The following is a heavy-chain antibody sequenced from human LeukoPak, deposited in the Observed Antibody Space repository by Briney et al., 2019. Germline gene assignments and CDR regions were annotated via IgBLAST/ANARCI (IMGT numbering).Heavy chain of an antibody. D-gene: IGHD3-9*01. CDR2: INPKTGGT. J-gene: IGHJ6*03. V-gene: IGHV1-2*02. CDR3: ARDSLGGSDWLLSHYYYYYYIDV. CDR1: GYTFTDFC. Sequence: GASVKVCCKASGYTFTDFCIHWVRQGPGQGLEWMGWINPKTGGTNYAQKFQGRVTMTRDTSISTAYMELSRLRSEDTAEYYCARDSLGGSDWLLSHYYYYYYIDVWGKGTTVTISS.